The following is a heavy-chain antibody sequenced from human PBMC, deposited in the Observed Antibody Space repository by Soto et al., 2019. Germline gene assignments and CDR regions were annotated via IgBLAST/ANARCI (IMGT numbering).Heavy chain of an antibody. CDR1: GDSVSSNSAG. CDR2: TYYTSKWSN. J-gene: IGHJ4*02. CDR3: SRDCSHSSGSGSFFDY. Sequence: SQTLSLTCAISGDSVSSNSAGWNWIRQSPSRGLEWLGRTYYTSKWSNDYALSVKSRMTINPDTSKNQFSLQLNSVSPEDTAVYYCSRDCSHSSGSGSFFDYSGQGMLDTVSS. D-gene: IGHD3-10*01. V-gene: IGHV6-1*01.